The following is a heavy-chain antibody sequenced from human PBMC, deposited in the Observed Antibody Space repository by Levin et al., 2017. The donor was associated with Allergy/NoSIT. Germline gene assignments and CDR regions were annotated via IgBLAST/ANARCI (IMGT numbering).Heavy chain of an antibody. J-gene: IGHJ2*01. CDR2: ISYHGTS. CDR1: GGSMSSSNFH. V-gene: IGHV4-39*02. CDR3: AQHTPNSGTYSVHL. D-gene: IGHD3-10*01. Sequence: GSLRLSCTVSGGSMSSSNFHWGWIRQPPGKGLEWVGFISYHGTSYYTPSLKSRVTISVDTSKNNFSLRLSSVTAADTALYYCAQHTPNSGTYSVHLWGRGTLVSVSS.